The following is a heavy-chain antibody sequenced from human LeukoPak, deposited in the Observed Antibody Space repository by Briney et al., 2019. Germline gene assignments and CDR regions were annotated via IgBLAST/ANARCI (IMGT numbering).Heavy chain of an antibody. D-gene: IGHD3-9*01. CDR2: ISAYNGNT. CDR3: AREIGSQIPEDYDILTGYENWFDP. V-gene: IGHV1-18*01. Sequence: GASVKVSCKASGYTFTSYGISWVRQAPGQGLEWMGWISAYNGNTNYAQKLQGRVTMTTDTSTSTAYMELRSLRSDDTAVYYCAREIGSQIPEDYDILTGYENWFDPWGQGTLVTVSS. CDR1: GYTFTSYG. J-gene: IGHJ5*02.